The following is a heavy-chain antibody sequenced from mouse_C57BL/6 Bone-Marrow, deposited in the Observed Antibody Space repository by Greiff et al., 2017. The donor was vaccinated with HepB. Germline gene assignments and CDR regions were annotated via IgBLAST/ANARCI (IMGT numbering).Heavy chain of an antibody. Sequence: VQLQQSGAELVRPGASVELSCKASGYTFTDYYINWVKQRPGQGLEWIARIYPGSGNTYYNEKFKGKATLTAEKSSSTAYMQLSSLTSEDSAVYYCAYYDYDSFDYWGQGTTLTVSS. D-gene: IGHD2-4*01. J-gene: IGHJ2*01. CDR3: AYYDYDSFDY. CDR1: GYTFTDYY. CDR2: IYPGSGNT. V-gene: IGHV1-76*01.